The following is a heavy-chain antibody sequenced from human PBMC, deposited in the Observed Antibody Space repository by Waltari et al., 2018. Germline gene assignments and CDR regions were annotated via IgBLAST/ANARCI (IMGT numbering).Heavy chain of an antibody. CDR1: GGSFSGYY. J-gene: IGHJ3*02. D-gene: IGHD3-3*01. CDR2: INHSGST. CDR3: ARESDFWSGYLDAFDI. V-gene: IGHV4-34*01. Sequence: QVQLQQWGAGLLKPSETLSLTCAVHGGSFSGYYWRWIRPPPGKGLEWIGEINHSGSTNYNPSLKSRVTISVDTSKNQFSLKLSSVTAADTAVYYCARESDFWSGYLDAFDIWGQGTMVTVSS.